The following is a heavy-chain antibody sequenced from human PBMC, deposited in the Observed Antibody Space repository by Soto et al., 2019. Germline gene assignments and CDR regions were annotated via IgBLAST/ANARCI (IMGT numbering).Heavy chain of an antibody. J-gene: IGHJ5*02. CDR3: ARVGCSGTSCYSQWFDP. V-gene: IGHV1-69*01. D-gene: IGHD2-2*01. CDR2: IIPIFGTA. Sequence: QAQLVQSGAEVKKPGSSVKVSCKASGGTFNSYAISWVRQAPGQGLEWMGGIIPIFGTANYAQKFQGRVTITADESTSTVSMELSGLRSEDTAVYDCARVGCSGTSCYSQWFDPWGQGTLVTVSS. CDR1: GGTFNSYA.